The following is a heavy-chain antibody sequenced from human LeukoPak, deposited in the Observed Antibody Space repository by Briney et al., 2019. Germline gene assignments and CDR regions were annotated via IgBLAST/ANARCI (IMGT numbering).Heavy chain of an antibody. CDR3: ARALAWGGSSYSYYYMDV. J-gene: IGHJ6*03. CDR1: GYTLSDYD. V-gene: IGHV1-8*01. Sequence: ASVKVSRKASGYTLSDYDINWVRQATGQGLEWMGWINPNSGNAGYAQKFQGRVTMTRNTSISTAYMELSSLRSEDTAVYYCARALAWGGSSYSYYYMDVWDKGTTVTVSS. D-gene: IGHD1-26*01. CDR2: INPNSGNA.